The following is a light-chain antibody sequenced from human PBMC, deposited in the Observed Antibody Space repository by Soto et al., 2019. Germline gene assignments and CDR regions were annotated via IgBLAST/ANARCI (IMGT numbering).Light chain of an antibody. V-gene: IGLV3-25*02. Sequence: SYELTQSASVSLTPGQTARITCSGDALPTQYVYWYQQKPGQAPRLIIYKDNQRPSESPERFSASSSGTLATLTISGIQAEDEAGFYCQSADTSGTYYVFGTGTKLTVL. CDR1: ALPTQY. CDR2: KDN. J-gene: IGLJ1*01. CDR3: QSADTSGTYYV.